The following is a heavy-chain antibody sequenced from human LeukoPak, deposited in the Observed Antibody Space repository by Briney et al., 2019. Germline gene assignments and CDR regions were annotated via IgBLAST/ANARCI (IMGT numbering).Heavy chain of an antibody. J-gene: IGHJ3*02. CDR3: ARQTSGYRDAFDI. CDR2: IYYSGST. V-gene: IGHV4-39*01. Sequence: SETLSLTCTVSGGSISSSSYYWGWIRQPPGKGLEWIGSIYYSGSTYYNPSLKSRVTISVDTSKNQFSLKLSSVTAADTAVYYCARQTSGYRDAFDIWGQGTMVTVSS. CDR1: GGSISSSSYY. D-gene: IGHD3-22*01.